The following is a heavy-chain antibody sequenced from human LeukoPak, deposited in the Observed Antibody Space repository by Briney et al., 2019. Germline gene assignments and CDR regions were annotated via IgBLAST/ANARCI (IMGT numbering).Heavy chain of an antibody. D-gene: IGHD3-10*01. J-gene: IGHJ4*02. CDR1: GGSISSYY. V-gene: IGHV4-59*01. CDR3: ARDNGSGSYTFGY. CDR2: IYYSGST. Sequence: SETLSLTCTVSGGSISSYYWSWIRQPPGKGLEWIGYIYYSGSTNYNPSLKSRVTISVDTSKNQFSLKLSSVTAADTAVYYCARDNGSGSYTFGYWGQGTLVTVSS.